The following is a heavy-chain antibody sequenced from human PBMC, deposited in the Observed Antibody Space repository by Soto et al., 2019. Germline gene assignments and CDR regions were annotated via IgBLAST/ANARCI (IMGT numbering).Heavy chain of an antibody. Sequence: SETLSLTCTVSGGSISNYYWNWIRQSPGKGLEWIGYIYSSGSTHYNPSLQNRVTISIDTSKNQVSLKVNSVTAADTAVYYCARDQNYYGSGSYSPYYYYYGMDVWGQGTTVTVSS. CDR3: ARDQNYYGSGSYSPYYYYYGMDV. J-gene: IGHJ6*02. CDR1: GGSISNYY. V-gene: IGHV4-59*01. CDR2: IYSSGST. D-gene: IGHD3-10*01.